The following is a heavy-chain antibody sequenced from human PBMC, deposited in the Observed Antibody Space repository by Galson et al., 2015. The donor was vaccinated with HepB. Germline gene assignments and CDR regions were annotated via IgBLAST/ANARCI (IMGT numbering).Heavy chain of an antibody. CDR2: IRYDGSNK. CDR3: AKDPAIFGVVQYAFDI. J-gene: IGHJ3*02. CDR1: GFTFSSYG. Sequence: SLRLSCAASGFTFSSYGMHWVRQAPGKGLEWVAFIRYDGSNKYYADSVKGRFTISRDNSKNTLYLQMNSLRAEDTAVYYCAKDPAIFGVVQYAFDIWGQGTMVTVSS. D-gene: IGHD3-3*01. V-gene: IGHV3-30*02.